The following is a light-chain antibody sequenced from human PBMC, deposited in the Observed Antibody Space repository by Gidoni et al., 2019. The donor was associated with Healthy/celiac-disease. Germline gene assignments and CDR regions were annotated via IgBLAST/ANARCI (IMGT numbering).Light chain of an antibody. CDR3: QQYDNLPPYT. V-gene: IGKV1-33*01. CDR1: QDISNY. CDR2: DAS. Sequence: DIQMTQSPSSLSASVGDRVTITCQASQDISNYLNWYQQKPGKAPKLLIYDASNLETGVPSRFIGSGSGTDFTFTISILQPEDIATYYCQQYDNLPPYTFGQGTKLEIK. J-gene: IGKJ2*01.